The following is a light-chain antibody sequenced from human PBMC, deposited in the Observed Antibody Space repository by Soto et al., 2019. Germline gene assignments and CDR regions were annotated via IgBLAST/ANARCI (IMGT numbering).Light chain of an antibody. CDR2: GAS. V-gene: IGKV3-15*01. CDR1: QSVSSN. Sequence: EIVMTQSPATLSVSPGERATLSCRASQSVSSNLAWYQQKPGQAPRLLIYGASTRATGIPARFSGSGSGTEFTLTISSLQSEDVAVNCCQPYNNWPLTFGQGTKVEIK. CDR3: QPYNNWPLT. J-gene: IGKJ1*01.